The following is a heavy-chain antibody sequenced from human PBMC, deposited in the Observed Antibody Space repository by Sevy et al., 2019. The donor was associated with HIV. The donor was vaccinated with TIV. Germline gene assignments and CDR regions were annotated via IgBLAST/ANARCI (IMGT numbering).Heavy chain of an antibody. Sequence: GGSLRLSCATSGLNFSIYEMTWARQTPGKGLEWVSYIGSSGRSKYYADSVKGRFTISRDNAKNSLYLQMNSLRVEDTAVYYCTRDGGTSTWYGGGYWGQRTLVTVSS. CDR3: TRDGGTSTWYGGGY. CDR1: GLNFSIYE. J-gene: IGHJ4*02. V-gene: IGHV3-48*03. D-gene: IGHD6-13*01. CDR2: IGSSGRSK.